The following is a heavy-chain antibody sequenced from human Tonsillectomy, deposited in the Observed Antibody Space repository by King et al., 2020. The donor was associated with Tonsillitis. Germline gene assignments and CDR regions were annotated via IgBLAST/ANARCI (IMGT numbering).Heavy chain of an antibody. V-gene: IGHV1-8*02. Sequence: QLVQSGAEVKKPGASVKVSCKASGYTFINYDINWVRQATGQGLQWMGWMNPNSGNTVYAQKFQGRVTMTRNTSVSTAYMELSSLRSEDTAVYYCAVSGGSVDVWGQGTTVTVSS. CDR2: MNPNSGNT. J-gene: IGHJ6*02. D-gene: IGHD3-10*01. CDR1: GYTFINYD. CDR3: AVSGGSVDV.